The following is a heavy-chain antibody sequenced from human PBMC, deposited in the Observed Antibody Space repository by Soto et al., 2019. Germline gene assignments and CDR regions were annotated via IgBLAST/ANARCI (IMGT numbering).Heavy chain of an antibody. D-gene: IGHD3-10*01. CDR2: IIPIFSTP. CDR1: GGTFDRHT. CDR3: ASALTMGWSPQGY. J-gene: IGHJ4*02. Sequence: SVKVSCKASGGTFDRHTINWVRQAPGQGLEWMGGIIPIFSTPKYAQKFQGRVMLTADKSTSTAYMELSSLRTDDTALYYCASALTMGWSPQGYWGQGTPVTVSS. V-gene: IGHV1-69*06.